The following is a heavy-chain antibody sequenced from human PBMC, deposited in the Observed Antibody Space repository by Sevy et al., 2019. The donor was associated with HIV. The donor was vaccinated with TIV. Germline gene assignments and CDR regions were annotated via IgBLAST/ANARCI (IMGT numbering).Heavy chain of an antibody. D-gene: IGHD6-19*01. CDR3: ARLTNSGWYKIDY. Sequence: LSLTCTVSGGSISGNTYYWGWIRQPPGKGLEWIGNVYNGGSTYYNPSLKSRLTLWVDTSRNQFSLKLRSVTAADTAVYYCARLTNSGWYKIDYWGQGTLVTVSS. J-gene: IGHJ4*02. V-gene: IGHV4-39*01. CDR2: VYNGGST. CDR1: GGSISGNTYY.